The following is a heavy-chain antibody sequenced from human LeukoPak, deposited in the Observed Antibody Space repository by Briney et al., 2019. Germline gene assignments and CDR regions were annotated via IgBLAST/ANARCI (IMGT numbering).Heavy chain of an antibody. CDR2: TSAYNGTT. D-gene: IGHD3-9*01. CDR3: ARDFYSILTGRRHWFDP. V-gene: IGHV1-18*01. J-gene: IGHJ5*02. Sequence: ASVKVSCKASGYTFTSYGISWVGQAPGQGGEGMGWTSAYNGTTNSAQNLHRRVPMTTDTSTSTAYMELRSLRSDDTAVYYCARDFYSILTGRRHWFDPWGQGTLVTVSS. CDR1: GYTFTSYG.